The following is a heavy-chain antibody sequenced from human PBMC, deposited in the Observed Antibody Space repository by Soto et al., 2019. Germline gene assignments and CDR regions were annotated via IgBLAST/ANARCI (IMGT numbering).Heavy chain of an antibody. CDR3: SRESYESRDYIPDPGFDY. CDR2: ISSSGRAI. Sequence: PLRASSAASGFTFNDYEMNWVRQGPGKGLEWVSYISSSGRAIYYADSVKGRFTISRDNAKNSLSLQMNSISAEDTATYSCSRESYESRDYIPDPGFDYWGQGAIVTVSS. V-gene: IGHV3-48*03. J-gene: IGHJ4*02. D-gene: IGHD3-22*01. CDR1: GFTFNDYE.